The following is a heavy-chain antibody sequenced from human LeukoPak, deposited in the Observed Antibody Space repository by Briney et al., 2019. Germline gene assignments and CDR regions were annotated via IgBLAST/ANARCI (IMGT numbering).Heavy chain of an antibody. J-gene: IGHJ4*02. CDR2: TNLHGTTV. V-gene: IGHV3-74*01. Sequence: PGGPLSLSCGVSGLSFSNYWMHWARQAPGKGLVWVARTNLHGTTVDYADSVKGRFTISRDNAKNTLFLQMNSLRAEDTAVYYCASAYTYVRLGDHWGQGTLVTVSS. D-gene: IGHD3-16*01. CDR3: ASAYTYVRLGDH. CDR1: GLSFSNYW.